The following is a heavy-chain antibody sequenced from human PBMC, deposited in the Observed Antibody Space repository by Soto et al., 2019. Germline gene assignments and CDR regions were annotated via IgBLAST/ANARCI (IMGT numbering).Heavy chain of an antibody. V-gene: IGHV3-66*01. J-gene: IGHJ4*02. D-gene: IGHD3-9*01. CDR2: IYSDGST. CDR3: ATLTKYDILTGFYPC. Sequence: GSLRLSCGASGFTFYTYWMNWVRQAPGKGLEWVSVIYSDGSTYYADSVKGRFIISRDNSNNTLYFQMNSLRAEDTAVYYCATLTKYDILTGFYPCWGQGTLVTVSS. CDR1: GFTFYTYW.